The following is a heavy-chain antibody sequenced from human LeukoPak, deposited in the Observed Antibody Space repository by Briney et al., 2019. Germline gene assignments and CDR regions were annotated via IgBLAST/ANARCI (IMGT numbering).Heavy chain of an antibody. V-gene: IGHV3-30*03. CDR2: ISYDGSDK. Sequence: GRSLRLSCAASGFTFSTYGMHWVRQAPGKGLEWEAVISYDGSDKYYADSVKGRFTISRDNSKNTVYLQMNSLRAEDTAVYYCARALGRWLQLGGAFDIWGQGTMITVSS. CDR1: GFTFSTYG. CDR3: ARALGRWLQLGGAFDI. J-gene: IGHJ3*02. D-gene: IGHD5-24*01.